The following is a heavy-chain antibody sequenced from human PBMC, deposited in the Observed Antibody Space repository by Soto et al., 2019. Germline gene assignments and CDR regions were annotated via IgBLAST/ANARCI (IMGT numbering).Heavy chain of an antibody. V-gene: IGHV3-66*01. D-gene: IGHD3-16*01. Sequence: EVQLVESGGWLVQPGGSLRLSCAASGFTVSTKYMSWVRQAPGKGLEWVSVIYSGGSTFYADSVRGRFTISRDNSKNTVNLQMNSLRAEDTAVYYCARDPWAADYWGQRTLVTVSS. J-gene: IGHJ4*02. CDR1: GFTVSTKY. CDR2: IYSGGST. CDR3: ARDPWAADY.